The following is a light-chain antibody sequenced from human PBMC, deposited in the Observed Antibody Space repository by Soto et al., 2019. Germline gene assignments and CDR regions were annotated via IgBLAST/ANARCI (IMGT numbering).Light chain of an antibody. V-gene: IGKV1-39*01. CDR3: QQSYSTTTRT. J-gene: IGKJ3*01. Sequence: DIQMTQSPSSLSASVGDRVTITCRASQSMSSYLNWYQQKPGKAPKLLIYAASSLQSGVPSRFSGSGSGTDFTLTISSLQPEDFATYYCQQSYSTTTRTFGPGTKVDIK. CDR2: AAS. CDR1: QSMSSY.